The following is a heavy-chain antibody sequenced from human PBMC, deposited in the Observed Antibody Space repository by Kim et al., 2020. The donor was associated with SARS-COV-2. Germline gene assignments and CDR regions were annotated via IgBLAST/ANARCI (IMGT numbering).Heavy chain of an antibody. J-gene: IGHJ6*03. Sequence: GTIIEYADSVKGRFPIARDNSRNTLYLQMNSLGADDTAVYYCVKGAGYMDVWGKGTTVIVSS. CDR3: VKGAGYMDV. D-gene: IGHD3-10*01. CDR2: GTII. V-gene: IGHV3-23*01.